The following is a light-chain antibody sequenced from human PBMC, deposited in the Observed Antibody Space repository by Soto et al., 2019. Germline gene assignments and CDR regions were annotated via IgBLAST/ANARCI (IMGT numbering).Light chain of an antibody. CDR2: GAS. CDR3: QQYGSSPAT. V-gene: IGKV3-20*01. CDR1: QSVTSSY. J-gene: IGKJ3*01. Sequence: EIVVTQSPGTLSLSPGERATLTCRASQSVTSSYLAWYQQKPGQAPRLLMYGASSRATGIPDRFSGSGSGTDFILTISRLEPEDFAVYYFQQYGSSPATFGPGTTVDIK.